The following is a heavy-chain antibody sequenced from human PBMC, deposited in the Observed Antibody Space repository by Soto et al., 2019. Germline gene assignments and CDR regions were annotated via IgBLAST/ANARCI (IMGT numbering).Heavy chain of an antibody. Sequence: GVSLRLPCAASGFTFSSYWMHWVRQAPGKGLVWVSRINSDGSSTSYADSVNGRFTIPRDNAKNTLYLHTKSLRAEDTAVYYCARDGVVGATLGALDIWGQGTMVTVSS. CDR1: GFTFSSYW. CDR3: ARDGVVGATLGALDI. J-gene: IGHJ3*02. D-gene: IGHD1-26*01. CDR2: INSDGSST. V-gene: IGHV3-74*01.